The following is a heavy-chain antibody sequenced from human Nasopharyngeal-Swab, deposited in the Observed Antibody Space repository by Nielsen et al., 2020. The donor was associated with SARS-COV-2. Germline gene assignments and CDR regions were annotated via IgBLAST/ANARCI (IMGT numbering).Heavy chain of an antibody. CDR1: GYIFPSYW. D-gene: IGHD6-6*01. CDR3: ARHRAEYSSSSHFDY. Sequence: GESLKISCKGSGYIFPSYWIGWVRQMPGKGLEWMGIIYPGDSDTRYSPSFQGQVTISADKSISTAYLQWSSLKASDTAMYYCARHRAEYSSSSHFDYWGQGTLVTVSS. V-gene: IGHV5-51*01. J-gene: IGHJ4*02. CDR2: IYPGDSDT.